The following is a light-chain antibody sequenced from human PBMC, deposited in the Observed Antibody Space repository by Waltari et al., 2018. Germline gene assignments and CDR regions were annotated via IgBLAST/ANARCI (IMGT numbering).Light chain of an antibody. J-gene: IGKJ5*01. CDR1: QSISSSY. CDR2: GAS. V-gene: IGKV3-20*01. CDR3: QQYGNSPIT. Sequence: EIVLTQSPGTLSLSPGERATVSCRASQSISSSYLAWYQQKPGQAPRLLIYGASSRAPGIPDRFTGSGSGTDFTLTISRLEPEDSAVYYCQQYGNSPITFGQGTRLEI.